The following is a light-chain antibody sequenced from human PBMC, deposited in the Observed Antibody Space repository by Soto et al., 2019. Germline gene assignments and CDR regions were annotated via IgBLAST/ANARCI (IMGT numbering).Light chain of an antibody. Sequence: IQLPQSPSSLSASVGDRVTITCRASPAIASFLAWYQQKPGTAPKLLIYGASTLQSGVPSRFSGSRSGTDYPLTIASLQPEDFATYYCQQLNGSPWTFGQGTKVEIK. V-gene: IGKV1-9*01. CDR2: GAS. CDR1: PAIASF. J-gene: IGKJ1*01. CDR3: QQLNGSPWT.